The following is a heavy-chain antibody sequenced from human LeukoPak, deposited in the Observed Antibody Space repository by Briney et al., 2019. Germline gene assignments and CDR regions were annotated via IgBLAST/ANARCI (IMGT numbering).Heavy chain of an antibody. CDR2: NYNSGRT. J-gene: IGHJ6*03. CDR3: ARDSSSSPFYYYYYYMDV. Sequence: SETLSLTCTVSGDSISSGRYYWSWIRQPAGRGLEWIGRNYNSGRTNYNPSLKSRVTIFIDTSRHQFSLRLGSVTAADPAVYYCARDSSSSPFYYYYYYMDVWGKGTTVTVSS. CDR1: GDSISSGRYY. V-gene: IGHV4-61*02. D-gene: IGHD6-6*01.